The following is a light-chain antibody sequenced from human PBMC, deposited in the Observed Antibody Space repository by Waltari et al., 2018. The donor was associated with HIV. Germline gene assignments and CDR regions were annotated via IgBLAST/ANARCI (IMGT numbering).Light chain of an antibody. Sequence: QSALTQPASVSGSPGQSITISCTGTSSDVGGYKYVSCYQQHPGKAPKLMIYDVSNRPSGVSNRFSGSKSGNTASLTISGLQAEDEADYYCSSYTSSSTLRVFGTGTKVTVL. CDR2: DVS. J-gene: IGLJ1*01. CDR1: SSDVGGYKY. V-gene: IGLV2-14*03. CDR3: SSYTSSSTLRV.